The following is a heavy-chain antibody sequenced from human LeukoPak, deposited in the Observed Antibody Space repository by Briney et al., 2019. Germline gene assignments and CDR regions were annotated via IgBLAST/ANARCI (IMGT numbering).Heavy chain of an antibody. CDR1: GGSISTYY. CDR2: IYHSGST. CDR3: ARGGAARLHFQN. D-gene: IGHD6-6*01. Sequence: SGTLSLTCTVSGGSISTYYWNWIRQPPGKGLEWIGYIYHSGSTNYNPSLQSRVTISVDTSKNQFSLNLNSVTAADTAVYYCARGGAARLHFQNWGQGTLVTVSS. V-gene: IGHV4-59*01. J-gene: IGHJ1*01.